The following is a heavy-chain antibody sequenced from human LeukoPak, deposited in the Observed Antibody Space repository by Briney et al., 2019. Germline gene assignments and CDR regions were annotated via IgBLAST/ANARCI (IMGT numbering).Heavy chain of an antibody. D-gene: IGHD1-26*01. V-gene: IGHV3-23*01. CDR3: AKGDLVGATAYFGMDV. CDR1: GFTFSSYA. J-gene: IGHJ6*02. Sequence: GGSLRLSCAASGFTFSSYAMSWVRQAPGKGLEWVSAISGSGGSTYYADSVKGRFTISRDNSKNTLYLQMNSLRAEDTAVYYCAKGDLVGATAYFGMDVWGQGTTVTVSS. CDR2: ISGSGGST.